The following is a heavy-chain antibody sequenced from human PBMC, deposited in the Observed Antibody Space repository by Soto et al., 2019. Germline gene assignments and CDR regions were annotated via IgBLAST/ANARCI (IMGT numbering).Heavy chain of an antibody. V-gene: IGHV1-24*01. D-gene: IGHD4-17*01. J-gene: IGHJ4*02. CDR3: TTTVNDYGDFDS. Sequence: QVQLVQSGAEVNKPGASVKVSCKVSGHPLSQLSMHWVRQAPGKGLEWMGGFDPEDGETIYAQKFQGRVTMTEDTSTDTAYMELSSLISEDTAVYYCTTTVNDYGDFDSWGQGTLVTVSS. CDR1: GHPLSQLS. CDR2: FDPEDGET.